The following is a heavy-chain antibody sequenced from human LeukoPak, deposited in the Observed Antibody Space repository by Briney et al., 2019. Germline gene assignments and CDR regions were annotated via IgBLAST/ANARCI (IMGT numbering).Heavy chain of an antibody. CDR1: GFSFSTSGLG. CDR3: AHWYYYHSSGYCLDY. J-gene: IGHJ4*02. CDR2: IYWDDDK. D-gene: IGHD3-22*01. Sequence: SGPTLVNPTQTLTLTCTFSGFSFSTSGLGVGWIRQPPGKALEWLALIYWDDDKRYNPSLKSRLTITKDTPKNQVVLTMTNMDPVDTATYFCAHWYYYHSSGYCLDYWGQETLVTVSS. V-gene: IGHV2-5*02.